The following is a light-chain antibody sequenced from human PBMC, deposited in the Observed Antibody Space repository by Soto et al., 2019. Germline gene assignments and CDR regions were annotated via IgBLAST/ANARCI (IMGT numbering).Light chain of an antibody. Sequence: EIVLTQSPGTLSLSSGERATLSCRASQSVSSNYLAWYQQRPGQPPRLLIYATSSRATGIPDRFSGSGSRTDFTLTINRLEPEDFAVYYCQQYGSSRRTFGQGTKVEI. CDR2: ATS. CDR3: QQYGSSRRT. V-gene: IGKV3-20*01. J-gene: IGKJ1*01. CDR1: QSVSSNY.